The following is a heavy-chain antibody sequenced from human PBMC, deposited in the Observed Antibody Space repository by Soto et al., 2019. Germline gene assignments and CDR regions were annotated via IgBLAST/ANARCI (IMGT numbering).Heavy chain of an antibody. J-gene: IGHJ4*02. D-gene: IGHD2-15*01. CDR2: IYYNGAT. CDR3: ARHNTPLRFFDH. V-gene: IGHV4-59*08. CDR1: GDSMNSYF. Sequence: TLSLTCTVSGDSMNSYFWNWIRQPPGKGLEWIGYIYYNGATTYNPSLQTRITISVDTSKKQFSLNLNSVTAADTAVYYCARHNTPLRFFDHWGQGILVTVSS.